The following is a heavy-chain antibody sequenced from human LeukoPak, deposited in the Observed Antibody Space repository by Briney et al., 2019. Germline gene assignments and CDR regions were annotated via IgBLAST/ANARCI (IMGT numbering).Heavy chain of an antibody. CDR3: ARAGIINFYYYDSSSLQDY. D-gene: IGHD3-22*01. CDR1: GFTFSSYW. J-gene: IGHJ4*02. CDR2: INSDGSST. V-gene: IGHV3-74*01. Sequence: GGSLRLSCAASGFTFSSYWMHWVRQAPGNGLVWVSRINSDGSSTSYADSVKGRFTISRDNAKNTLYLQMNSLRAEDTAVYYCARAGIINFYYYDSSSLQDYWGQGTLVTVSS.